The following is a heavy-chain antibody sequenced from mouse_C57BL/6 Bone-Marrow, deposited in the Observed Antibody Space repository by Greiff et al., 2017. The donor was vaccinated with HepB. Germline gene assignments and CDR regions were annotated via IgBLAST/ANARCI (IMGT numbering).Heavy chain of an antibody. CDR2: IYPRSGNT. CDR1: GYTFTSYG. D-gene: IGHD2-5*01. V-gene: IGHV1-81*01. CDR3: ARREAPYYSNYGFDY. Sequence: QVHVKQSGAELARPGASVKLSCKASGYTFTSYGISWVKQRTGQGLEWIGEIYPRSGNTYYNEKFKGKATLTADKSSSTAYMELRSLTSEDSAVYFCARREAPYYSNYGFDYWGQGTTLTVSS. J-gene: IGHJ2*01.